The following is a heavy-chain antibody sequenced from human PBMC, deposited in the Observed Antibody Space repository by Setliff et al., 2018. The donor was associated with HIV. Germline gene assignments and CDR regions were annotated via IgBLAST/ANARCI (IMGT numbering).Heavy chain of an antibody. CDR3: ARVQMAYAAFDV. J-gene: IGHJ3*01. V-gene: IGHV4-61*02. D-gene: IGHD4-17*01. Sequence: SETLSLTCIVSGDSISGGRHYLSWIRQTAGKGLEWIGRIYTSGTTNYNPSLKSRVTLSVDTSKHQFSLKLSSVTAADTAVYYCARVQMAYAAFDVWGQGTMVTVSS. CDR1: GDSISGGRHY. CDR2: IYTSGTT.